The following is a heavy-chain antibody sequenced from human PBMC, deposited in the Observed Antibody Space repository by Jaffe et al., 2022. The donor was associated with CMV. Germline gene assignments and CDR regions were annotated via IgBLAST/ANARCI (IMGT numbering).Heavy chain of an antibody. J-gene: IGHJ3*02. CDR2: INHSGST. D-gene: IGHD5-12*01. V-gene: IGHV4-34*01. CDR1: GGSFSGYY. Sequence: QVQLQQWGAGLLKPSETLSLTCAVYGGSFSGYYWSWIRQPPGKGLEWIGEINHSGSTNYNPSLKSRVTISVDTSKNQFSLKLSSVTAADTAVYYCARANRGYRSHGAFDIWGQGTMVTVSS. CDR3: ARANRGYRSHGAFDI.